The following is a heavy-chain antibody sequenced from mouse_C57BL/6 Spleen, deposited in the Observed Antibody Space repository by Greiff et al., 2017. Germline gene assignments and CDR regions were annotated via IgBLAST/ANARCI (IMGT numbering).Heavy chain of an antibody. CDR1: GYTFTSYW. J-gene: IGHJ1*03. CDR3: AREADFGSSYGYFEG. Sequence: VQLQQPGAELVKPGASVKLSCKASGYTFTSYWMHWVKQRPGQGLEWIGMIYPNSGSTNYNEKFKSKATLTVDKSSSTAYMQLSSLTSEDAAVYYCAREADFGSSYGYFEGWGTGTTVTVSS. V-gene: IGHV1-64*01. D-gene: IGHD1-1*01. CDR2: IYPNSGST.